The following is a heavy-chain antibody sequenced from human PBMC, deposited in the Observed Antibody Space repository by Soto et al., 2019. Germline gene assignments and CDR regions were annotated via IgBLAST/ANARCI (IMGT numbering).Heavy chain of an antibody. Sequence: SETLSLTCTVSGGSISSYYWSWIRQPPGKGLEWIGYIYYSGSTNYNPSLKSRVTISVDTSKNQFSLKLSSVTAADTAVYYCARLPPYGDYDSDYWGQGTLVTVSS. CDR1: GGSISSYY. CDR3: ARLPPYGDYDSDY. D-gene: IGHD4-17*01. J-gene: IGHJ4*02. V-gene: IGHV4-59*08. CDR2: IYYSGST.